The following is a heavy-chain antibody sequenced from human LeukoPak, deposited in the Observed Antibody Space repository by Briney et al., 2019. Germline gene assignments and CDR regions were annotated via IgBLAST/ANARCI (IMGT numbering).Heavy chain of an antibody. V-gene: IGHV4-39*07. CDR2: IYYSGST. Sequence: SETLSLTCTVSGGSISSSSYYWGWIRQPPGKGLEWIGSIYYSGSTYYNPSLKSRVTISVDTSKNQFSLKLSSVTAADTAVYYCASEGPQDNWFDPWAREPWSPSPQ. CDR1: GGSISSSSYY. CDR3: ASEGPQDNWFDP. J-gene: IGHJ5*02.